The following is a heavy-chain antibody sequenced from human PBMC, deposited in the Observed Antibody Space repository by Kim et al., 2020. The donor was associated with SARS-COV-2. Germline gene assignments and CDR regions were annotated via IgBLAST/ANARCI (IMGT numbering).Heavy chain of an antibody. D-gene: IGHD3-9*01. J-gene: IGHJ1*01. V-gene: IGHV3-9*01. Sequence: GGSLRLSCAASGFTFDDYAMHWVRQAPGKGLEWVSGISWNSGSIGYADSVKGRFTISRDNAKNSLYLQMNSLRAEDTALYYCANLGDILTGYYNEWGQGTRVTVSS. CDR2: ISWNSGSI. CDR1: GFTFDDYA. CDR3: ANLGDILTGYYNE.